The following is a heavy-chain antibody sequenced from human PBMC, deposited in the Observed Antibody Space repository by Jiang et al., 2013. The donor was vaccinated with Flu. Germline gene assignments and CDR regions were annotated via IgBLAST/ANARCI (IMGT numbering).Heavy chain of an antibody. D-gene: IGHD3-10*01. CDR1: GGSISSYY. Sequence: GGSISSYYWSWIRQPPGQGLEWIGYVNHIGTTNYNPSLESRVTISEDTSKNQVSLKLTSVTGADTAVYYCARDHGSNWFGGYFDYWGQGALVTVSS. V-gene: IGHV4-59*01. CDR3: ARDHGSNWFGGYFDY. CDR2: VNHIGTT. J-gene: IGHJ4*02.